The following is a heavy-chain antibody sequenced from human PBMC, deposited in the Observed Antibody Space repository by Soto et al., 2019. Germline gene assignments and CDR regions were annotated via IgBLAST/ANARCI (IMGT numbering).Heavy chain of an antibody. CDR2: IKSKTDGGTT. CDR1: GFTFSNAF. CDR3: TTTSRPYGSGSYYPVPGYYYYGMDV. V-gene: IGHV3-15*07. D-gene: IGHD3-10*01. Sequence: GGSLRLSCAASGFTFSNAFMNWVRQAPGKGLEWVGRIKSKTDGGTTDYAAPVKGRFTISRDDSKNTLYLQMNSLKTEDTAVYYCTTTSRPYGSGSYYPVPGYYYYGMDVWGQGTKVT. J-gene: IGHJ6*02.